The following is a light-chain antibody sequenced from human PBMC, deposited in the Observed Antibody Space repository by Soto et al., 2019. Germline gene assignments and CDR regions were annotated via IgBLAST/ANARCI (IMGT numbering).Light chain of an antibody. CDR2: GNT. CDR3: QSYDNTLTGLAV. V-gene: IGLV1-40*01. Sequence: QSVLAQQPSVSGAPGQRGTISCTGGSSNIGAGYDVHWFQQIPGTAPKLLIFGNTNRPSGVPDRFSGSKSGSSASLAILGLQAEDEADYYCQSYDNTLTGLAVFGGGTKLTVL. CDR1: SSNIGAGYD. J-gene: IGLJ2*01.